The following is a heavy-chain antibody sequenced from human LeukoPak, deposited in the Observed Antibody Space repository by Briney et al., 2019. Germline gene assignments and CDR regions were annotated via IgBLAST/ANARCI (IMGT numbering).Heavy chain of an antibody. CDR1: GFHFRTYG. CDR2: ISSSGSTI. Sequence: GGSLRLSCVASGFHFRTYGMSWIRQAPGKGLEWVSYISSSGSTIYHADSVKGRFTISRDNAKNSPYLQMNSLRAEDTAVYYCARDYGGNQWDYWGQGTLVTVSS. J-gene: IGHJ4*02. CDR3: ARDYGGNQWDY. V-gene: IGHV3-11*01. D-gene: IGHD4-23*01.